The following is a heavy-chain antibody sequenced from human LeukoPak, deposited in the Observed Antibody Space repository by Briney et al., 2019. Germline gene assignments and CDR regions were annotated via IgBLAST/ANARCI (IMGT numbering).Heavy chain of an antibody. CDR1: GFTFSSYW. Sequence: GGSLRLSCAAPGFTFSSYWMSWVRQAPGKGLEWVANIKQDGSEKYYVDSVKGRFTISRDNAKNSLYLQMNSLRAEDTAVYYCAPNYYYCGMDVWGQGTTVTVSS. J-gene: IGHJ6*02. CDR2: IKQDGSEK. V-gene: IGHV3-7*05. CDR3: APNYYYCGMDV.